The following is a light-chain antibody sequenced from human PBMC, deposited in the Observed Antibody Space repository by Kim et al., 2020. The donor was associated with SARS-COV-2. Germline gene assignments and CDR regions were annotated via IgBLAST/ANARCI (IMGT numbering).Light chain of an antibody. CDR3: STYTTSETWV. J-gene: IGLJ3*02. Sequence: GQSITISCRGSSSGIGGYNEVSWYQQPPGTAPTLIIYEVSNRPSGISSRFSASKSGSTASLTISGLQAEDEGDYYCSTYTTSETWVFGTGTQLTVL. CDR1: SSGIGGYNE. V-gene: IGLV2-14*01. CDR2: EVS.